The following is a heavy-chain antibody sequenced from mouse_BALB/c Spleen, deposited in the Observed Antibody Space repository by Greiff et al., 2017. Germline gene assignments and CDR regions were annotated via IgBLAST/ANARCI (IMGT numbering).Heavy chain of an antibody. CDR3: TRKWSDY. V-gene: IGHV1-15*01. CDR2: IDPETGGT. D-gene: IGHD1-1*02. Sequence: QVQLQQSGAELVRPGASVTLSCKASGYTFTDYEMHWVKQTPVHGLEWIGAIDPETGGTAYNQKFKVKATLTADKSSSTAYMELRSLTSEDSAVYYCTRKWSDYWGQGTTLTVSS. J-gene: IGHJ2*01. CDR1: GYTFTDYE.